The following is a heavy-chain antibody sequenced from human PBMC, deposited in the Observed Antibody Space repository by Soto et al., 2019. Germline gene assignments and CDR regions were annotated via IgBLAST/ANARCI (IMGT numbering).Heavy chain of an antibody. V-gene: IGHV4-30-4*01. D-gene: IGHD3-10*01. CDR2: IYYSGST. CDR3: AATRVTMALGWFGP. CDR1: GGSISSGDYY. Sequence: SETLSLTCTVSGGSISSGDYYWSWIRQPPGKGLEWIGYIYYSGSTYYNPSLKSRVTISVDTSKNQFSLKLSSVTAADRAVYYCAATRVTMALGWFGPWGQGTLVTVSS. J-gene: IGHJ5*02.